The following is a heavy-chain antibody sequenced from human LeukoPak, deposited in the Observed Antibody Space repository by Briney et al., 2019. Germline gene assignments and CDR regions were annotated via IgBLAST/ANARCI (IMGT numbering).Heavy chain of an antibody. Sequence: GGSLRLSCAASGFTFSSYDMHWVRQVPGKGLEWVSTIGSAGDTYYPGSVKGRFTISRENGRNSLYLQMNSLRARDTAVYYCEGGPYCSSNFCYGDNGFDSGGQGTMVTVSA. J-gene: IGHJ3*02. CDR3: EGGPYCSSNFCYGDNGFDS. CDR1: GFTFSSYD. D-gene: IGHD2-2*01. V-gene: IGHV3-13*04. CDR2: IGSAGDT.